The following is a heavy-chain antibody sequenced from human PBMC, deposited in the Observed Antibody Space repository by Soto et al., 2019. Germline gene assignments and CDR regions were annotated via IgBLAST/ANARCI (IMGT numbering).Heavy chain of an antibody. D-gene: IGHD3-10*02. CDR1: GYTFTSYA. V-gene: IGHV1-3*05. J-gene: IGHJ2*01. CDR3: ARTHPMIGGWYFDL. CDR2: INAGNGNT. Sequence: QVQLVQSGAEEKKPGASVKVSCKASGYTFTSYAMHWVRQAPGQSLEWMGWINAGNGNTKYSQKFQGRVTITRDTSASTAYMELSSLRSEDTAVYYCARTHPMIGGWYFDLWGRGTLVTVSS.